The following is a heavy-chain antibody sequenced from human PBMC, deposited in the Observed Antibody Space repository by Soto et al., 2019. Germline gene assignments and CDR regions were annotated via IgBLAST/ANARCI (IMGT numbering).Heavy chain of an antibody. Sequence: QVQLQQWGAGLLKPSETLSLTCSVYGGSIGGYTCTCIRQAPGKGLEWIGEINHSGGTNYNSSLKSRVIISVDTTKNQFSLIVYSVTAAETAVYYCAMERQSYHFWRGNQNEVPHGMDVGGQWTTVTVSS. D-gene: IGHD3-3*02. J-gene: IGHJ6*02. V-gene: IGHV4-34*02. CDR1: GGSIGGYT. CDR2: INHSGGT. CDR3: AMERQSYHFWRGNQNEVPHGMDV.